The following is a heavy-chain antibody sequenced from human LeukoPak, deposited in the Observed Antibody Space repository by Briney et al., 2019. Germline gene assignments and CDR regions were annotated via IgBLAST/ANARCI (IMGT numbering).Heavy chain of an antibody. Sequence: PGGSLRLSCAASGFTFSSFEMNWVRQAPGKGLEWVSYISSSGSTIYYADSVKGRFTISRDNAKNSLYLQMNSLRAEDTAVYYCAELGITMIGGVWGKGTTVTISS. D-gene: IGHD3-10*02. CDR2: ISSSGSTI. V-gene: IGHV3-48*03. CDR3: AELGITMIGGV. J-gene: IGHJ6*04. CDR1: GFTFSSFE.